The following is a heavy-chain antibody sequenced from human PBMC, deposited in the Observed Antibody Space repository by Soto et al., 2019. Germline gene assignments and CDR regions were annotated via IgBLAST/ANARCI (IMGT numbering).Heavy chain of an antibody. CDR2: MYNTGST. J-gene: IGHJ4*03. Sequence: QVQLQESGPGLVKPSETLSLTCTVSGGTISRYYWSWIRQPPGKGLEWIGSMYNTGSTASNPSFKSRVTIAAPXSXTXXSLMRLSVTPADTAAYYCVRNLWGYCGTDCNPLDFWGQGTPVTVSS. V-gene: IGHV4-59*01. D-gene: IGHD2-21*02. CDR1: GGTISRYY. CDR3: VRNLWGYCGTDCNPLDF.